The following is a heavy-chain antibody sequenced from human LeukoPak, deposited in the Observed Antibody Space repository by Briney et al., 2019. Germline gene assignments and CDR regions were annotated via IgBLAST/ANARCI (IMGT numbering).Heavy chain of an antibody. CDR3: ARAGEMATIGSAFDI. CDR1: GGTFSSYA. D-gene: IGHD5-24*01. J-gene: IGHJ3*02. V-gene: IGHV1-69*13. CDR2: IIPIFGTA. Sequence: ASVKVSCKASGGTFSSYAISWVRQAPGQGLEWMGGIIPIFGTANYAQKFQGRVTITADESTSTAYMELSSLRSEDTAVYYCARAGEMATIGSAFDIWGQGTMVTISS.